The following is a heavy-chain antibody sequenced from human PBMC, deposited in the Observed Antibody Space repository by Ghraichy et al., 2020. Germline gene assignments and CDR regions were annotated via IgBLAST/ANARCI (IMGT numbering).Heavy chain of an antibody. J-gene: IGHJ6*03. Sequence: ASVKVSCKASGYTFTSYAMHWVRQAPGQRLEWMGWINAGNGNTKYSQKFQGRVTITRDTSASTAYMELSSLRSEDTAVYYCARDRMRVWANGGNFLQAYMDVWGKGTTVTVSS. CDR1: GYTFTSYA. V-gene: IGHV1-3*01. CDR2: INAGNGNT. D-gene: IGHD4-23*01. CDR3: ARDRMRVWANGGNFLQAYMDV.